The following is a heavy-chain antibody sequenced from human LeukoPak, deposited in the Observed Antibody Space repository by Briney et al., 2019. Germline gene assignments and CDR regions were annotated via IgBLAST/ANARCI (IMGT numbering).Heavy chain of an antibody. J-gene: IGHJ4*02. CDR2: ISGSGGST. V-gene: IGHV3-23*01. Sequence: PGGSLRLSCAASGFTFSSYAMSWVRQAPGKGLEWVSAISGSGGSTYYADSVKGRFTISRDNSKNTLYLQMNSLRAEDTAVYYCARGGSGSYYVLFFDYWGQGTLVTVSS. CDR3: ARGGSGSYYVLFFDY. D-gene: IGHD3-10*01. CDR1: GFTFSSYA.